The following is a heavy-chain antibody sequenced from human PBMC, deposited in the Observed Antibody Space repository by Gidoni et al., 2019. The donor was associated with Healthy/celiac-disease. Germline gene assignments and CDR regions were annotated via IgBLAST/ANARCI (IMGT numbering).Heavy chain of an antibody. CDR1: GYSISSGYY. Sequence: QVQLQESGPGLVKPSETLSLTCAVSGYSISSGYYWGWIRQPPRKGLAWIGSIYHRGSTYYNPSLKSRVTISVDTSKNQFSLKLSSVTAADTAVYYCARQQDNYDFWSGYYRGTTENWFDPWGQGTLVTVSS. CDR3: ARQQDNYDFWSGYYRGTTENWFDP. J-gene: IGHJ5*02. V-gene: IGHV4-38-2*01. CDR2: IYHRGST. D-gene: IGHD3-3*01.